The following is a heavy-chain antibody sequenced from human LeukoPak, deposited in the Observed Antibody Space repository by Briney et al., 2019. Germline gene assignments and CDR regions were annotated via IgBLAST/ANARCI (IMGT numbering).Heavy chain of an antibody. CDR2: IYYSGST. CDR1: GGSISSSSYY. Sequence: SETLSLTCTVSGGSISSSSYYWGWIRQPPGKGLEWIGSIYYSGSTYYNPSLKSRVTISVDTSKNQFSLKLSSVTAADTAVYYCASDLWFGELLMDVWGQGTTVTVSS. V-gene: IGHV4-39*07. D-gene: IGHD3-10*01. CDR3: ASDLWFGELLMDV. J-gene: IGHJ6*02.